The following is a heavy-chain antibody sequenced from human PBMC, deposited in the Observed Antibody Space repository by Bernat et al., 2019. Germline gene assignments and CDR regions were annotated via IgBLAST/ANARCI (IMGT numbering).Heavy chain of an antibody. V-gene: IGHV3-33*01. J-gene: IGHJ1*01. CDR2: IWYDGSNK. CDR1: GFTSSTYG. CDR3: ARALAPGYSSGWYPQYFQH. Sequence: QVQLVESGGGVVQPGRSLRLSCAASGFTSSTYGMHWFRQAPGKGLEWVAVIWYDGSNKYYADSVKGRFTISRDNSKNTLYLQMNSLRAEVTAVYYCARALAPGYSSGWYPQYFQHWGQGTLVTVSS. D-gene: IGHD6-19*01.